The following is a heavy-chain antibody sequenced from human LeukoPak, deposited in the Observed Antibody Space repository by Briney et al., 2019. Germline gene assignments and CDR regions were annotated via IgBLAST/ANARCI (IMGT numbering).Heavy chain of an antibody. CDR3: ARDTYCTNGVCSPGDAFDI. CDR2: ISAYNGNT. D-gene: IGHD2-8*01. CDR1: GYTFTSYG. J-gene: IGHJ3*02. V-gene: IGHV1-18*01. Sequence: ASVTVSCKASGYTFTSYGISWVRQAPGQGLEWMGWISAYNGNTNYAQKLQGRVTMTTDTSTSTAYMELRSLRSDDTAVYYCARDTYCTNGVCSPGDAFDIWGQGTMVTVSS.